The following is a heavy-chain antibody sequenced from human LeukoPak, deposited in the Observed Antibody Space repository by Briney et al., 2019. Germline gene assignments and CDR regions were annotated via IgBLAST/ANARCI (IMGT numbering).Heavy chain of an antibody. Sequence: PGGSLRLSCAASGFTVSTNYMSWVRQASGKGLEWVSIIYSGGSTSYADSVRGRFTISRDNSKKTLYLQMNSLRAEDTAVYYCARARIAAAAYYFDYWGQGTLVTVSS. J-gene: IGHJ4*02. V-gene: IGHV3-53*01. CDR3: ARARIAAAAYYFDY. CDR2: IYSGGST. D-gene: IGHD6-13*01. CDR1: GFTVSTNY.